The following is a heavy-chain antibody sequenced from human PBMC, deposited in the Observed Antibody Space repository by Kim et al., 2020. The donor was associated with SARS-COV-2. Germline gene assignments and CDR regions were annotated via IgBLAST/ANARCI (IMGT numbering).Heavy chain of an antibody. J-gene: IGHJ2*01. CDR2: INHSGST. CDR3: ARGFSRSYFDL. Sequence: SETLSLTCAVYGGSFSGYYWSWIRQPPGKGLEWIGEINHSGSTNYNPSLKSRVTISVDTSKNQFSLKLSSVTAADTAVYYCARGFSRSYFDLWGRGTLVTVSS. CDR1: GGSFSGYY. V-gene: IGHV4-34*01.